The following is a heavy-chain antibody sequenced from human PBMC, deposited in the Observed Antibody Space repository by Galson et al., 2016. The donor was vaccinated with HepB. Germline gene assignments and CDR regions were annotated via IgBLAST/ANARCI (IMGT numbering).Heavy chain of an antibody. CDR3: ARAPSRTVTTIKDYYHNGLDV. Sequence: CKASGGTFSTYVISWVRQAPGQGLEWMGGIIPIFGSPNYAQKFQGRVTITADESTVTAYMELSSLRSEDTAVYYCARAPSRTVTTIKDYYHNGLDVWGQGTTVTVSS. CDR1: GGTFSTYV. D-gene: IGHD4-17*01. CDR2: IIPIFGSP. J-gene: IGHJ6*02. V-gene: IGHV1-69*01.